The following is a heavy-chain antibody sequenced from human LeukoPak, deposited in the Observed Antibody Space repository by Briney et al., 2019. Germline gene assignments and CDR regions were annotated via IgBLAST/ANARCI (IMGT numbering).Heavy chain of an antibody. CDR3: ARGGLIQRHAFDI. Sequence: GGSLRLSSAASGFTFSSYAMSWVRQAPGKGLEWVSAISGSGGSTYYADSVKGRFTISRDNAKNSLYLQMNSLRGGDTALYYCARGGLIQRHAFDIWGQGTMVTVSS. J-gene: IGHJ3*02. CDR1: GFTFSSYA. D-gene: IGHD1-1*01. CDR2: ISGSGGST. V-gene: IGHV3-23*01.